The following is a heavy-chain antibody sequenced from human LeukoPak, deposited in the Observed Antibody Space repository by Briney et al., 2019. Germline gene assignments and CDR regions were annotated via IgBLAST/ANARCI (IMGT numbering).Heavy chain of an antibody. CDR1: RFPFSSFA. Sequence: GGSLRLSCAASRFPFSSFAFHWVRQAPGKGLEWVAIISHDGSTNHYADSVKGRFTISRHNSINSLYLQMTSLSAEDTAVYYCARARGKWHLLPLDYWGQGALVTVSS. V-gene: IGHV3-30*04. D-gene: IGHD5-12*01. CDR2: ISHDGSTN. J-gene: IGHJ4*02. CDR3: ARARGKWHLLPLDY.